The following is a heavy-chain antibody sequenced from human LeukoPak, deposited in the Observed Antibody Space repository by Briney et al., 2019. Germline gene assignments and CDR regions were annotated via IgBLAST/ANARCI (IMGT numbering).Heavy chain of an antibody. D-gene: IGHD6-13*01. J-gene: IGHJ3*01. Sequence: GGSLRLSCAASGFTFSTYSVNWVRQAPGQGLEWVSSIDPSSSYRYYADSLKGRFTISRDNTKNSLYLQMNSLRPEDTAVYFCARDRRAAGLGDAFDVWGLGTMVTVSS. CDR3: ARDRRAAGLGDAFDV. CDR2: IDPSSSYR. CDR1: GFTFSTYS. V-gene: IGHV3-21*01.